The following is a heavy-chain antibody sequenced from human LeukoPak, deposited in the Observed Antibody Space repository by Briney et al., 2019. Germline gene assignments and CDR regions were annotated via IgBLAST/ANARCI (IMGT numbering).Heavy chain of an antibody. V-gene: IGHV4-34*01. J-gene: IGHJ4*02. D-gene: IGHD6-13*01. CDR1: GGSISSYY. CDR3: ARTPKRIAEFDY. CDR2: INHSGST. Sequence: PSETLSLTCTVSGGSISSYYWSWIRQPPGKGLEWIGEINHSGSTNYNPSLKSRVTISVDTSKNQFSLKLSSVTAADTAVYYCARTPKRIAEFDYWGQGTLVTVSS.